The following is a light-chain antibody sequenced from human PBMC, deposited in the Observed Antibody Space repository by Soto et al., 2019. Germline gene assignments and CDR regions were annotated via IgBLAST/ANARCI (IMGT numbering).Light chain of an antibody. J-gene: IGKJ4*01. CDR3: QQANSFPLT. Sequence: DIQMTQSPSSVSASVGDSVTITCRASQDIASWLAWYQQKPGKAPNLLIYGASTLQSGVPSRFSGSRSGTDLTLTISSLQPEDFATYYCQQANSFPLTFGGGTKVEIK. V-gene: IGKV1D-12*01. CDR2: GAS. CDR1: QDIASW.